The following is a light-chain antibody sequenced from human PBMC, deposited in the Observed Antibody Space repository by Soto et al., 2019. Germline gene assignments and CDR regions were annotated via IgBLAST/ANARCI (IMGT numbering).Light chain of an antibody. CDR1: SSDVGGYNY. CDR2: DVS. V-gene: IGLV2-14*01. J-gene: IGLJ3*02. Sequence: QSALTQPASVSGCPGQSITISCTGTSSDVGGYNYVSWYQQHPGKAPKLMIYDVSNRPSGVSNRFSGSKSGNTASLTISGLQAEDEADYYCSSYTSSSTSWVFGGGTKLTVL. CDR3: SSYTSSSTSWV.